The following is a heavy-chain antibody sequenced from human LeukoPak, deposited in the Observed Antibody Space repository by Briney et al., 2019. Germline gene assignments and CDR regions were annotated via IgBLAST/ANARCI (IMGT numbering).Heavy chain of an antibody. CDR1: GGSISSSSYY. V-gene: IGHV4-39*01. Sequence: SETLSLTCTVSGGSISSSSYYWGWTRQPPGKGLEWIGSIYYSGSTYYNPSLKSRVTISVDTSKNQFSLKLSSVTAADTAVYYCARQTVTPDDAFDIWGQGTMVTVSS. CDR2: IYYSGST. J-gene: IGHJ3*02. D-gene: IGHD1-14*01. CDR3: ARQTVTPDDAFDI.